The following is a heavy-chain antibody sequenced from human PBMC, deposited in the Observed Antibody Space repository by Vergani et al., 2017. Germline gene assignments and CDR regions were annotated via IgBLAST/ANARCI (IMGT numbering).Heavy chain of an antibody. J-gene: IGHJ4*02. CDR3: ARAPPGVVRGVIINYFDY. D-gene: IGHD3-10*01. CDR1: GFTFSSYA. Sequence: QVQLVESGGGVVQPGRSLRLSCAASGFTFSSYAMHWVRQAPGKGLEWVAVISYDGSNKYYADSVKARFTISRDNSKNTLYLQMNSLRAEDTAVYYCARAPPGVVRGVIINYFDYWGQGTLVTVSS. CDR2: ISYDGSNK. V-gene: IGHV3-30-3*01.